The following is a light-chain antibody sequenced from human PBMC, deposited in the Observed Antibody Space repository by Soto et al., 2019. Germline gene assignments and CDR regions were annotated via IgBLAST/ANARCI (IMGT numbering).Light chain of an antibody. CDR3: GSWDSRLSAYV. V-gene: IGLV1-51*01. J-gene: IGLJ1*01. CDR2: DDN. Sequence: QSVMTQPPSASAAPGQKVTISCSGRSSNIGGNSVSWYQQLPGTAPKLLIYDDNKRPSGIPDLFSGSKSGTSATLGITGFQTGDEADYYCGSWDSRLSAYVFGTVTKLTVL. CDR1: SSNIGGNS.